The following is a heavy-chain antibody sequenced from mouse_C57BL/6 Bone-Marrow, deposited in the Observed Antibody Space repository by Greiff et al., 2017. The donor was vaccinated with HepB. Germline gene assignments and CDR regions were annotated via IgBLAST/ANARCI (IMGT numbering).Heavy chain of an antibody. CDR1: GYAFSSSW. Sequence: VQLQQSGPELVKPGASVKISCKASGYAFSSSWMNWVKQRPGQGLEWIGRIYPGDGDTNYNGKFKGKATLTADKSSSTAYMQLSSLTSEDSAVYFCAKDSSGYDYYALDYWGQGTSVTVSS. CDR2: IYPGDGDT. J-gene: IGHJ4*01. D-gene: IGHD3-2*02. V-gene: IGHV1-82*01. CDR3: AKDSSGYDYYALDY.